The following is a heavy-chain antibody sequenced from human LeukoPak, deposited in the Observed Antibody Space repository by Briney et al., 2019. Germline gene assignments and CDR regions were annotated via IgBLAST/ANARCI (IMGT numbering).Heavy chain of an antibody. Sequence: ASVEVSCKASGYTFTSYAMHWVRQAPGQRLEWMGWINGGNDNTKYSEKFRGRVTFTKDTSASTAYMELSSLRSGDTAVYYCAAVDYGDYWGQGTLVTVSS. D-gene: IGHD3-16*01. J-gene: IGHJ4*02. CDR2: INGGNDNT. CDR3: AAVDYGDY. CDR1: GYTFTSYA. V-gene: IGHV1-3*01.